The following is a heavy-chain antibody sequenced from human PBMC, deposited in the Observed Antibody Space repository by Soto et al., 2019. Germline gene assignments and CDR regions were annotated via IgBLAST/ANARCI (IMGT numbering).Heavy chain of an antibody. V-gene: IGHV3-23*01. D-gene: IGHD6-13*01. J-gene: IGHJ4*02. CDR3: ARDAKYSSSSIFDY. CDR2: ISGRGGST. CDR1: GFTFSSYG. Sequence: GGSLRLSFAASGFTFSSYGMSWVRQAPGQGLEWVSAISGRGGSTYYAESVKGRFNISRDNSKNTVYLQMNSLRAEDSAVYYCARDAKYSSSSIFDYWGQGTMVTVSS.